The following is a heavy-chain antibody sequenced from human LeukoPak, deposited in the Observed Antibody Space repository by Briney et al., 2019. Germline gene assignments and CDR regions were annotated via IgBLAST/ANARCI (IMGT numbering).Heavy chain of an antibody. CDR1: GFTFSSYG. D-gene: IGHD3-3*01. V-gene: IGHV3-33*01. CDR2: IWYDGSNK. J-gene: IGHJ4*02. Sequence: PGRSLRLSCAASGFTFSSYGMHWVRQAPGKGLEWVAVIWYDGSNKYYADSVKGRFTITRDNSKNTLYLQMNSLRAEDTAVYYCARELGGYFDYWGQGTLVTVSS. CDR3: ARELGGYFDY.